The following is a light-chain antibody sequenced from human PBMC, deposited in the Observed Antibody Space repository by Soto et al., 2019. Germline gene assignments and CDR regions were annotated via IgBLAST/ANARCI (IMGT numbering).Light chain of an antibody. Sequence: EIVLTQSPGTLSLSPGERATLSCRASQSVANNYLAWYQQKPGQAPRLLIYGASSRATGIPDRFSGGGSGTDFTLTISRLEPEDFAVYYCQQYGGSPRTFGQETKVEIK. V-gene: IGKV3-20*01. CDR1: QSVANNY. CDR2: GAS. J-gene: IGKJ1*01. CDR3: QQYGGSPRT.